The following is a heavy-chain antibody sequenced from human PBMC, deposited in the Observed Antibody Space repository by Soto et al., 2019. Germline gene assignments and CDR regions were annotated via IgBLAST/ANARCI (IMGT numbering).Heavy chain of an antibody. J-gene: IGHJ4*02. CDR3: AKDSISWSAFDY. CDR1: GFTFDDYA. V-gene: IGHV3-9*01. D-gene: IGHD6-13*01. CDR2: ISWNSGSI. Sequence: EVQLVESGGGLVQPGRSLRLSCAASGFTFDDYAMHWVRQAPGKGLEWVSGISWNSGSIGYADSVKGRFTISRDNAKNSLYLQMTSLRAEDTALYYCAKDSISWSAFDYWGQGTLVTVSS.